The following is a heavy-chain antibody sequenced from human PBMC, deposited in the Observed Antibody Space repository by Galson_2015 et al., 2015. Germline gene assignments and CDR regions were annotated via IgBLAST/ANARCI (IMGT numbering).Heavy chain of an antibody. CDR1: GFTFSGYW. CDR2: IKPDGSEK. D-gene: IGHD3-22*01. J-gene: IGHJ6*03. Sequence: SLRLSCAASGFTFSGYWMTWVRQAPGKGLEWVGNIKPDGSEKNYVDPVKGRFTISRDNAKNSLYLQLNSLRAEDAAVYYCGRVGIITTTRHYMDVWGKGTTVTVSS. V-gene: IGHV3-7*01. CDR3: GRVGIITTTRHYMDV.